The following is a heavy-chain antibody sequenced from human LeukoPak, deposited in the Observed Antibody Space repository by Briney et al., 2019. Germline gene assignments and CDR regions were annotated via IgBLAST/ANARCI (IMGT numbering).Heavy chain of an antibody. CDR2: IWSDSAEI. V-gene: IGHV3-21*01. D-gene: IGHD3-22*01. CDR3: ARGSTYYYDSSGYPDAFDI. J-gene: IGHJ3*02. CDR1: GFIFSRYT. Sequence: GGSLRLSCAASGFIFSRYTINWVRQAPGKRLEWVSSIWSDSAEIHYADSVKGRFTISRDNAKDSLYLQMNSLRAEDSAVYYCARGSTYYYDSSGYPDAFDIWGQGTMVTVSS.